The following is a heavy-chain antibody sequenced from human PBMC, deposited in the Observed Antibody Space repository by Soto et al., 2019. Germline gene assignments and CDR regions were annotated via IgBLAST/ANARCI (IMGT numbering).Heavy chain of an antibody. V-gene: IGHV3-23*01. CDR2: ISSSGGST. D-gene: IGHD2-15*01. J-gene: IGHJ4*02. Sequence: EVQLLESGGGLVQPGGSLRLSCAASGFTFSSNAMSWIRQAPGKGLEWVSAISSSGGSTYYADSVKGRFTISRDNSKNMLYQQMNNLRAEDTAVYYCAKAQGGSYFDYWGKGTLVTVSS. CDR1: GFTFSSNA. CDR3: AKAQGGSYFDY.